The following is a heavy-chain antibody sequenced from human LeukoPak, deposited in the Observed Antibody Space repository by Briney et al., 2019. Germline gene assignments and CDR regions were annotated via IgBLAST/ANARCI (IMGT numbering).Heavy chain of an antibody. D-gene: IGHD1-26*01. V-gene: IGHV3-21*01. J-gene: IGHJ4*02. CDR1: GFTFSSYS. CDR2: ISSSSSYI. Sequence: GGSLRLSCAASGFTFSSYSVNWVRQAPGKGLEWVSSISSSSSYIYYADSVKGRFTISRDNAKNSLYLQMNSLRAEDTAVYYCAREGVGATTPLDYWGQGTLVTVSS. CDR3: AREGVGATTPLDY.